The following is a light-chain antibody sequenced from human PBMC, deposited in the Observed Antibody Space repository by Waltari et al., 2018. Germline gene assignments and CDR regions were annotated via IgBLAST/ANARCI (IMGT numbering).Light chain of an antibody. Sequence: QSALTQPPSASGSPGQSVTISCTGTSRNVGGYNYVSWYQQHPGKAPKLLSYGDDEGPSWVPGRFSCSKSGNTASLTVSGLQAEDEADYYCNSYAGSNNLGVFGGGTKLTVL. J-gene: IGLJ3*02. CDR2: GDD. CDR1: SRNVGGYNY. CDR3: NSYAGSNNLGV. V-gene: IGLV2-8*01.